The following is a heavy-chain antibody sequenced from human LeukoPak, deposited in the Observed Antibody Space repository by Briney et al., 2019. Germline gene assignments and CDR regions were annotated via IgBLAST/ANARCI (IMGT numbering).Heavy chain of an antibody. CDR3: ARVGNWFVP. J-gene: IGHJ5*01. CDR1: GGSISSNAYS. V-gene: IGHV4-30-2*01. CDR2: IYQSGNT. Sequence: SETLSLTCAVSGGSISSNAYSWSWIRQPPGKGLEWIGYIYQSGNTYYNPSLKSRVTISIGRSKNQFSLNLSSVTAADTAVYYCARVGNWFVPWGQGTLVTVSS. D-gene: IGHD1-26*01.